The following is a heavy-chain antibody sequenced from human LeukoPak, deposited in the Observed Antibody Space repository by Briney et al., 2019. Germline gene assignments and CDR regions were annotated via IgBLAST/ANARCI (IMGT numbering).Heavy chain of an antibody. V-gene: IGHV1-69*05. CDR3: ARARFEKSEYYFDY. CDR2: IIPIADTT. J-gene: IGHJ4*02. CDR1: GGTFSYHA. Sequence: GSSVKVSCKVSGGTFSYHAFSWVRQAPGQGLEWMGGIIPIADTTDYAQNFQGRVTITTDESTTTVYMELSSLRSEDTAVYYCARARFEKSEYYFDYWGQGTLVTLSS.